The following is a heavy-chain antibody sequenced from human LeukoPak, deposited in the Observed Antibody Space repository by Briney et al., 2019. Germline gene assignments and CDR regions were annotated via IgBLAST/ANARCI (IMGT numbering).Heavy chain of an antibody. V-gene: IGHV4-59*01. J-gene: IGHJ4*02. CDR1: VGSISNYY. Sequence: SETLSLTCNVSVGSISNYYWSWIRQPPGKGLEFMGYMLYRGSANYIPSLNSRVTVSVDMSKNQFSLRLSPVTAADTAIYYCARIHGRNLDYWGQGTVVTVSS. D-gene: IGHD5-24*01. CDR2: MLYRGSA. CDR3: ARIHGRNLDY.